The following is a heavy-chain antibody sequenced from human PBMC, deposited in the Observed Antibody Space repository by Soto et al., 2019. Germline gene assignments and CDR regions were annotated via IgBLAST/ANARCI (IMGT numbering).Heavy chain of an antibody. CDR3: ARDVDSTILKPNDAFGI. J-gene: IGHJ3*02. V-gene: IGHV4-30-4*01. Sequence: QVQLQESGPGLVKPSQTLSLTCTVSGDSIFGGDYYWSWIRQPPGKALQWVGSIYYSGSTYYNPSLKSRVAISVDTSKNQFSLKLSSVTAADTAVYFCARDVDSTILKPNDAFGIWGQGTMVTVSS. CDR1: GDSIFGGDYY. D-gene: IGHD5-12*01. CDR2: IYYSGST.